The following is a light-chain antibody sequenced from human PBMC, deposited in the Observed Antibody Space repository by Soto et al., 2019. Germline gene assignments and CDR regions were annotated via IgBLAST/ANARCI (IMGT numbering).Light chain of an antibody. CDR3: QQYNSYSRT. CDR1: QSISSW. J-gene: IGKJ1*01. CDR2: DAS. V-gene: IGKV1-5*01. Sequence: EIEMTQSPSTLSASVGARVTITCRASQSISSWLAWYQQKPGKAPKILIYDASSLESGVPSRFSGSGSGTECTLTISSLQPDDFATYYCQQYNSYSRTLGQGTKVDIK.